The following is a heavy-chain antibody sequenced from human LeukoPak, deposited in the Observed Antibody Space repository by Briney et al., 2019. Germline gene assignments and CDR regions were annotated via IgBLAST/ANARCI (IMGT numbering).Heavy chain of an antibody. CDR1: GFTFSSYG. D-gene: IGHD3-3*01. Sequence: GGSLRLSCAASGFTFSSYGMHWVRQAPGKGLEWVAFIRYDGSNKYYADSVKGRFTISRDNSKNTLYLQMNSLRAEDTAVYYCAKFFGVITRGAFDIWGQGTMVTASS. CDR2: IRYDGSNK. J-gene: IGHJ3*02. V-gene: IGHV3-30*02. CDR3: AKFFGVITRGAFDI.